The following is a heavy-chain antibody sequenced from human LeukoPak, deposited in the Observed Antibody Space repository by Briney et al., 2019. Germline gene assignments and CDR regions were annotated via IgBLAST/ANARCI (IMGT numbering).Heavy chain of an antibody. CDR2: FNHSWGA. V-gene: IGHV4-34*01. J-gene: IGHJ4*02. D-gene: IGHD3-10*01. CDR3: AASLWFGIYPDY. Sequence: PSETLSLTCGVYSGSFSGYYWTWFRQPPGKGLEWIGEFNHSWGAKYNPSLKSRATISVDTSKNHLSLSLNSVTAADTAVYYCAASLWFGIYPDYWGQGSLVTVSS. CDR1: SGSFSGYY.